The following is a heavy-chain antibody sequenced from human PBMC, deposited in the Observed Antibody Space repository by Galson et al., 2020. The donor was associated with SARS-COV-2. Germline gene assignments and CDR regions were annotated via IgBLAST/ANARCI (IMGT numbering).Heavy chain of an antibody. Sequence: SETLSLTCTVSGGSISSSSYYWGWIRQPPGKGREWIGSIYYSGSTYYNPSLKSRVTISVDTSKNQFSLKLSSVTAADTAVYYCARHNYGETSSPHFDYWGQGTLVTVSS. V-gene: IGHV4-39*01. CDR3: ARHNYGETSSPHFDY. D-gene: IGHD4-17*01. J-gene: IGHJ4*02. CDR2: IYYSGST. CDR1: GGSISSSSYY.